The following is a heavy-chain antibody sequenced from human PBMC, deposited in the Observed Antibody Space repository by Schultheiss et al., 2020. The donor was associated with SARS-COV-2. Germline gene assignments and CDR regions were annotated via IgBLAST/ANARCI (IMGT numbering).Heavy chain of an antibody. D-gene: IGHD5-24*01. J-gene: IGHJ3*02. CDR1: GGSFSGYY. CDR3: ARDRVEMATINAFDI. V-gene: IGHV4-34*01. Sequence: SETLSLTCAVYGGSFSGYYWSWIRQPPGKGLEWIGEINHSGSTNYNPSLKSRVTISVDTSKNQFSLKLSSVTAADTAVYYCARDRVEMATINAFDIWGQGTMVTVSS. CDR2: INHSGST.